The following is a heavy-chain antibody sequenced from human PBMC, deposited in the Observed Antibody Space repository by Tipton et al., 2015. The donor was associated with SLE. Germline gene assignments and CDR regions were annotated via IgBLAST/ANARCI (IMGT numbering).Heavy chain of an antibody. CDR1: GFTVSYNF. J-gene: IGHJ4*02. D-gene: IGHD3-16*01. CDR3: ARDEHGGRGRHF. CDR2: IYVGGSD. V-gene: IGHV3-53*05. Sequence: GSLRLSCAASGFTVSYNFVTWVRQGPGKGLEWVSIIYVGGSDFYADSVKGRFTISRDTPKNTVYLQMKSLRPEDTAVYYCARDEHGGRGRHFWGPGPLVTVPS.